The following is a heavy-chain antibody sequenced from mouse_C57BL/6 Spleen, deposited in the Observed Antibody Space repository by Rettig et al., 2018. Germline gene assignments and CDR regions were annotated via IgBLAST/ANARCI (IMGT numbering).Heavy chain of an antibody. CDR2: IWGDGST. D-gene: IGHD1-1*01. J-gene: IGHJ4*01. CDR3: AKQVFITTSMDY. V-gene: IGHV2-3*01. Sequence: VSWVRQPPGKGLEWLGVIWGDGSTNYHSALISRLSISKDNSKSQVFLKLNSLQTDDTATYYCAKQVFITTSMDYWGQGTSVTVSS.